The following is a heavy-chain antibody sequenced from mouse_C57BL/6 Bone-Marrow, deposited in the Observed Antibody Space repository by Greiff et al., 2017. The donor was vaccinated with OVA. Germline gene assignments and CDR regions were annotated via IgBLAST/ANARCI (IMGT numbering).Heavy chain of an antibody. Sequence: EVQLVESGGGLVKPGGSLKLSCAASGFTFSDYGMHWVRQAPEKGLEWVAYISSGSSTIYYADTVKGRFTISRDNAKNTLFLQMTSLRSEDTAMYYCAVYYYGRGYFDVWGTGTTVTVSS. D-gene: IGHD1-1*01. J-gene: IGHJ1*03. V-gene: IGHV5-17*01. CDR1: GFTFSDYG. CDR2: ISSGSSTI. CDR3: AVYYYGRGYFDV.